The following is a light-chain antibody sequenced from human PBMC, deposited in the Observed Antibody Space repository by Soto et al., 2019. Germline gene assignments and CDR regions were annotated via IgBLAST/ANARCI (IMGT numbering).Light chain of an antibody. CDR1: QGISSY. V-gene: IGKV1-8*01. CDR3: QQYYSYPLT. J-gene: IGKJ4*01. CDR2: AAS. Sequence: AIRMTQSPSSLSASTGGRVTITSRASQGISSYLAWYQQKPGKAPKLLIYAASTLQSGVPSRFSGSGSGTDFTLTISCLQSEDFATYYCQQYYSYPLTFGGGTKVEIK.